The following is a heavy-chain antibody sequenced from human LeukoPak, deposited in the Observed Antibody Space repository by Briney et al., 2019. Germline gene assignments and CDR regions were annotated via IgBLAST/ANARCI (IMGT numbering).Heavy chain of an antibody. CDR2: ISGSSTYI. V-gene: IGHV3-21*01. D-gene: IGHD3-3*01. Sequence: GGSLRLSCAASGFTFRSYSVNWVRQAPGKGLEWVSSISGSSTYIYYADSVKGRFIISRDNAKNSLYLQMNSLRAEDTAVYYCARPHPRTVFGVFSYYYGMDVWGQGTTVTVSS. CDR3: ARPHPRTVFGVFSYYYGMDV. CDR1: GFTFRSYS. J-gene: IGHJ6*02.